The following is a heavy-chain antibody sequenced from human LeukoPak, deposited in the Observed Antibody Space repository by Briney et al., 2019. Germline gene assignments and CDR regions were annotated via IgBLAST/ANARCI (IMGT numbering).Heavy chain of an antibody. J-gene: IGHJ4*02. CDR1: GYTFTGYY. V-gene: IGHV1-2*06. CDR3: ARDRFGEFSFDY. Sequence: GASVKVSCKASGYTFTGYYMHWVRQAPRQGLEGMGRINPNSGGTNYAQKFQGRVTMTRDTSISTAYMELSRLRSDDTAVYYCARDRFGEFSFDYWGQGTLVTVSS. D-gene: IGHD3-10*01. CDR2: INPNSGGT.